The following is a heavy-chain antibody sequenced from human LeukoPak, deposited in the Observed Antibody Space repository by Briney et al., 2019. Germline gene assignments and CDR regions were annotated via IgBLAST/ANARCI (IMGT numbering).Heavy chain of an antibody. V-gene: IGHV4-59*01. D-gene: IGHD4-17*01. CDR1: GGSISSYY. CDR3: ARVVSTVTTYYFDY. J-gene: IGHJ4*02. Sequence: PSVTLTLTCTVSGGSISSYYWSWIRQPPGKGLQWIGYIYYSGSTNYNPSLKSRVTISVDTSKNQFSLKLSSVTAADTAVYYCARVVSTVTTYYFDYWGQGTLVTVSS. CDR2: IYYSGST.